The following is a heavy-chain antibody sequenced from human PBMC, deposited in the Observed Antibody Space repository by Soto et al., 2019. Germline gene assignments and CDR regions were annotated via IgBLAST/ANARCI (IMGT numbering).Heavy chain of an antibody. J-gene: IGHJ6*02. CDR1: GGPISSGGYY. Sequence: SETLSLTCTVSGGPISSGGYYWSWIRQHPGKGLEWIGYIYYSGSTYYNPSLKSRVTISVDTSKNQFSLKLSSVTAADTAVYYCARVFGFGGMDVWGQGTTVTVSS. V-gene: IGHV4-31*03. CDR3: ARVFGFGGMDV. CDR2: IYYSGST. D-gene: IGHD3-10*01.